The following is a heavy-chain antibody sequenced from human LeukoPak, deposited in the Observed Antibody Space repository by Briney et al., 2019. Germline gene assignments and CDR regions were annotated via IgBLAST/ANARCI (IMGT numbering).Heavy chain of an antibody. D-gene: IGHD6-13*01. CDR1: GGSVRDYY. J-gene: IGHJ4*02. V-gene: IGHV4-34*09. CDR2: IHHSGTT. CDR3: SSHVSAAAGGR. Sequence: SQTLSLTCAVSGGSVRDYYWSWIRQPPGKGLEWIAEIHHSGTTKYNPSLKSRVTISMDTSKNQFSPKLNSMTAADTAVYYCSSHVSAAAGGRWGPGTLVTISS.